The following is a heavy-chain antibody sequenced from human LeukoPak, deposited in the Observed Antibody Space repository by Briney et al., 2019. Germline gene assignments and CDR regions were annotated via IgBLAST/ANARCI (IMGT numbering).Heavy chain of an antibody. J-gene: IGHJ4*02. CDR3: ARGFGDSSGWPFDY. V-gene: IGHV1-24*01. D-gene: IGHD6-19*01. CDR1: GYTLTELS. Sequence: ASVKVSCKVSGYTLTELSMHWVRQAPGKGLEWMGGFDPEDGETIYAQKFQGRVTMTRDTSTSTVYMELSSLRSEDTAVYYCARGFGDSSGWPFDYWGQGTLVTVSS. CDR2: FDPEDGET.